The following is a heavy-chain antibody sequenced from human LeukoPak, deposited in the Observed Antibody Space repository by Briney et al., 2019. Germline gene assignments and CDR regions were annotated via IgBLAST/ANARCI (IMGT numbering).Heavy chain of an antibody. CDR1: GFTFSDYY. V-gene: IGHV3-11*01. D-gene: IGHD1-26*01. Sequence: KSGGSLRLSCAASGFTFSDYYMSWIRQAPGKGLEWVSYISSSGSTIHYADSVKGRFTISRDNAKNSLYLQMNSLRAEDTAVYYCARDDSGSYYFDYWGQGTLVTVSS. CDR3: ARDDSGSYYFDY. CDR2: ISSSGSTI. J-gene: IGHJ4*02.